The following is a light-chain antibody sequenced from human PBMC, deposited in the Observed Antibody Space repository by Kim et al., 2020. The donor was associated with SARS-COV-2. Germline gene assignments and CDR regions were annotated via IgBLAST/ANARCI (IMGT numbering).Light chain of an antibody. Sequence: DIQMTQSPSTLSASVGDSVTITCRASQSISSWLAWYQQKPGKAPNLLIYKASSLKSGVPSRFSGSGSGTEFTLTISSLQPDDFATYYCQQSNTYSGAFGQGTKVDIK. V-gene: IGKV1-5*03. CDR3: QQSNTYSGA. CDR1: QSISSW. CDR2: KAS. J-gene: IGKJ1*01.